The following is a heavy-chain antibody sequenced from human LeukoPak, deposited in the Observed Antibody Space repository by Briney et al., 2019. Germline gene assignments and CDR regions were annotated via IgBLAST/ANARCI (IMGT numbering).Heavy chain of an antibody. CDR1: GGSISSYY. J-gene: IGHJ4*02. CDR2: ISYSGST. D-gene: IGHD6-6*01. V-gene: IGHV4-59*01. Sequence: PSETLSLTCTVSGGSISSYYWNWIRQPPGKGLEWIGYISYSGSTNYNPSLKSRVTKSLDTSKNQFSLKLSSVTAADTAVYYCARDRYSRSSFDYWGQGTLVTVSS. CDR3: ARDRYSRSSFDY.